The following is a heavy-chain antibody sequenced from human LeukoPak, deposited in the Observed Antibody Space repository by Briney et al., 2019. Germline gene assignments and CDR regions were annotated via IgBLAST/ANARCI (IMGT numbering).Heavy chain of an antibody. CDR2: IYYSGST. J-gene: IGHJ4*02. V-gene: IGHV4-59*01. D-gene: IGHD4/OR15-4a*01. Sequence: SETLSLTCTVSGGSISSYYWSWIRQPPGKGLEWIGYIYYSGSTNYNPSLKSRVTISVDTSKNQFSLKLSSVTAADTAVYYCARDGVVTMELDYWGQGTLVTVSS. CDR3: ARDGVVTMELDY. CDR1: GGSISSYY.